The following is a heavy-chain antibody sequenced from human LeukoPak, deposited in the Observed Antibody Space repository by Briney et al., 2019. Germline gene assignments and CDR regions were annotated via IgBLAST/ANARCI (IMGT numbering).Heavy chain of an antibody. D-gene: IGHD3-22*01. CDR2: IYYIENT. V-gene: IGHV4-39*07. J-gene: IGHJ5*02. Sequence: SETLSLTCTVSGGSFSSSTYYWGWIRQPPGKGLEWIGSIYYIENTYYNPSLKSRVTISVDTSKNQFSLKLTSVTAADTAVYYCARREDYYDTSGYLNWFDPWGQGTLVTVSS. CDR3: ARREDYYDTSGYLNWFDP. CDR1: GGSFSSSTYY.